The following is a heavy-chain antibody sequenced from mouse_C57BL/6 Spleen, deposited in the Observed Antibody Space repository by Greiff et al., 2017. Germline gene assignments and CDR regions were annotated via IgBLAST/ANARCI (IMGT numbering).Heavy chain of an antibody. CDR2: IDPSDSYT. Sequence: QVQLQQPGAELVRPGTSVKLSCKASGYTFTSYWMHWVKQRPGQGLEWIGVIDPSDSYTNYNQKFKGKATLTVDTSSSTAYMQLSSLTSEDSAVYYCAREDYGSSYGYWGQGTTRTVSS. V-gene: IGHV1-59*01. J-gene: IGHJ2*01. CDR3: AREDYGSSYGY. D-gene: IGHD1-1*01. CDR1: GYTFTSYW.